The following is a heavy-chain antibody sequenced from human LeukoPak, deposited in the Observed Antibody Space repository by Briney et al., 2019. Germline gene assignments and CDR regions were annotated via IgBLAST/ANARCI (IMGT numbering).Heavy chain of an antibody. Sequence: WASVKVSCKASGYTFTGYYMHWVRQAPGQGLEWMGRINPNSGGTNYAQKFQGRVTMTRDTSISTAYMELSRLRSDDTAVYYCATDQNVDRSSWYYWGQGTLVTVSS. CDR1: GYTFTGYY. D-gene: IGHD6-13*01. CDR2: INPNSGGT. J-gene: IGHJ4*02. V-gene: IGHV1-2*06. CDR3: ATDQNVDRSSWYY.